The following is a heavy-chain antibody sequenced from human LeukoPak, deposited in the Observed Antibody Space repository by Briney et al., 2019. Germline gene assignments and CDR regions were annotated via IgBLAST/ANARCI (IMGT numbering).Heavy chain of an antibody. J-gene: IGHJ4*02. Sequence: GESLKISCKGSGYSFTSYWIGWVRQMPGKGLEWMGIIYPGDSDTRYSPSFQGQVAISADKSISTAYLQWSSLKASDTAMYYCARLYYYDSSGYAPFGYWGQGTLVTVSS. CDR1: GYSFTSYW. V-gene: IGHV5-51*01. D-gene: IGHD3-22*01. CDR2: IYPGDSDT. CDR3: ARLYYYDSSGYAPFGY.